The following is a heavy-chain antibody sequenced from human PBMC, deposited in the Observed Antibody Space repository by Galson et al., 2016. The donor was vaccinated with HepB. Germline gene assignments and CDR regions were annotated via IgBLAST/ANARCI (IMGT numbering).Heavy chain of an antibody. CDR2: IDWDDDK. Sequence: PALVKPTQTLTLTCTFSGFSLSTSGMCVSWIRQPPGKALEWLALIDWDDDKYYNTSLTTRLTISKDTSKNQVVLTMTNMDPVDTATYYCARLSGSYYKSCFDHWGHGTMVTVSS. D-gene: IGHD1-26*01. CDR3: ARLSGSYYKSCFDH. V-gene: IGHV2-70*01. CDR1: GFSLSTSGMC. J-gene: IGHJ3*01.